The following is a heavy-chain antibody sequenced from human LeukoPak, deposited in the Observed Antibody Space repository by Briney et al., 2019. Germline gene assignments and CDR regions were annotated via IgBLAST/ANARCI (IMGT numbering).Heavy chain of an antibody. CDR2: IGPFNDHT. D-gene: IGHD3-9*01. J-gene: IGHJ4*02. V-gene: IGHV1-18*01. CDR1: GYKLNNYG. CDR3: ARAIGYDRLTAFDS. Sequence: ASVTVSCKASGYKLNNYGISWVRQAAGQGLQGMGWIGPFNDHTNYAQNFQGRVTMTTDTSTSTAYMELKSLTSHDTAIYYCARAIGYDRLTAFDSWGQGTLVTVSS.